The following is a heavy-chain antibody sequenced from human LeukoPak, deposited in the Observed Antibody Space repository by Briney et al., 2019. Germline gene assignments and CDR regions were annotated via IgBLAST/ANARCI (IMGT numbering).Heavy chain of an antibody. CDR1: GYTFTDYY. CDR3: ARDNGQGSDY. V-gene: IGHV1-2*02. Sequence: SVTVSCKASGYTFTDYYIHWVRQAPGQGLEWVGWINPNSGATNSAQKFQGRVTMTRDTSISTANMDLSRLRFDDTAVYYCARDNGQGSDYWGQGTLVTVSS. D-gene: IGHD2-8*01. J-gene: IGHJ4*02. CDR2: INPNSGAT.